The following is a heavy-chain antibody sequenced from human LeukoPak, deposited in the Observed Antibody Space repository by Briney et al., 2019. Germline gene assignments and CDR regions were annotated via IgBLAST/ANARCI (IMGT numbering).Heavy chain of an antibody. CDR1: GFTFSDSW. Sequence: GGSLRLSCAASGFTFSDSWMHWVRQVPGKGLVSVSLIRSDGSVSYYADSVKGRFTISRDNAKDTLYLQMNSLRVEDTAVYYCAKPIPGPWGQGTLVTVSS. CDR2: IRSDGSVS. J-gene: IGHJ5*02. CDR3: AKPIPGP. V-gene: IGHV3-74*01.